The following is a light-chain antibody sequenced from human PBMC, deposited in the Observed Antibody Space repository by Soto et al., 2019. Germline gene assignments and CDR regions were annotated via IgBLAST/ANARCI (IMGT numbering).Light chain of an antibody. V-gene: IGKV3-15*01. J-gene: IGKJ1*01. CDR3: QQYNYWKT. Sequence: EIVMTQSPATRSVSPGEIATLSCRASQSVRSNLGWYQQKPGQAPRLLIYGATTRATGIPGRFSGSGSGTEFTLTITSLQSEDAAVYYCQQYNYWKTFGQGTKVEIK. CDR2: GAT. CDR1: QSVRSN.